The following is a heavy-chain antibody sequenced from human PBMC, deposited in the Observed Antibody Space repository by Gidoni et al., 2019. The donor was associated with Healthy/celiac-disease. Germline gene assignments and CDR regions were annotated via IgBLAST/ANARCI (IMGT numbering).Heavy chain of an antibody. CDR3: ARDHTRMYYYDSSGYYTD. J-gene: IGHJ4*02. V-gene: IGHV1-18*01. D-gene: IGHD3-22*01. CDR2: ISAYNCNT. CDR1: GYTFTSYG. Sequence: QVQLMQCGAEVQTPGASVKVACKAAGYTFTSYGISWVRQAPGQGLEWMGWISAYNCNTNYAQNLQGRVTMTTDTSTSTAYMELRSLRSDDTAVYYCARDHTRMYYYDSSGYYTDWGQGTLVTVSS.